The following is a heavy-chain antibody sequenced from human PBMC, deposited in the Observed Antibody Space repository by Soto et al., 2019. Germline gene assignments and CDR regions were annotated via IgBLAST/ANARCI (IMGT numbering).Heavy chain of an antibody. D-gene: IGHD7-27*01. V-gene: IGHV3-11*01. CDR3: AKENGSNPES. CDR2: ISKDSGSAT. CDR1: GFIFRDWI. Sequence: LVESGGALVKPGGSLRLSCAASGFIFRDWIMSWIRQAPGKGLEWISYISKDSGSATRYADSVKGRFTISRDNAKNSLFLQMINLTVEDTAVYYGAKENGSNPESWGQGTLVTVSS. J-gene: IGHJ1*01.